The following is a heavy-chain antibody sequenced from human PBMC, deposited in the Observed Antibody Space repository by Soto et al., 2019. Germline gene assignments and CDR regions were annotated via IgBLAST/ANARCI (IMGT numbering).Heavy chain of an antibody. J-gene: IGHJ5*02. CDR3: AKVSVVVLAAGDWFDP. D-gene: IGHD2-15*01. V-gene: IGHV3-23*01. CDR2: ISGNSGST. CDR1: GFSLSTYA. Sequence: GSLRLSCLASGFSLSTYAMSWVPPAPGKGLEWVSGISGNSGSTYYADSVKGRFTVSRDNSKNTVYLQMNSLRGDDTAVYYCAKVSVVVLAAGDWFDPWGQGTLVTVSS.